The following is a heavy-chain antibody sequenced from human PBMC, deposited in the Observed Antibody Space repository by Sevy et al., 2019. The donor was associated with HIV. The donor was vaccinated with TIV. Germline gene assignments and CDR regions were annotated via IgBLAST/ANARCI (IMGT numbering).Heavy chain of an antibody. J-gene: IGHJ4*02. D-gene: IGHD3-16*02. Sequence: GGSLRLSCAASRFTFSSYSMNWVRQAPGKGLEWVSYISSSSSTIYYADSVKGRFTISRDNAKNSLYLQMNSLRAEETAVYYCARAVADYIWGSYRYTGGYFDYWGQGTLVTVSS. CDR2: ISSSSSTI. CDR3: ARAVADYIWGSYRYTGGYFDY. CDR1: RFTFSSYS. V-gene: IGHV3-48*01.